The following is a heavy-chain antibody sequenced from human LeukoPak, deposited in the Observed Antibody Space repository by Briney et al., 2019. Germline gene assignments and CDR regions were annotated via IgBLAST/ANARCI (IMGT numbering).Heavy chain of an antibody. J-gene: IGHJ4*02. Sequence: PGRSLRLSCAASGFTFSSYWMHWVRQVPGKGLVWVARINPGGSSITYADSVKGRFTISRDNVKNTLYLQMDSLRAEDTGVYYCARSNQADDYWGQGTLVTVSS. CDR1: GFTFSSYW. CDR3: ARSNQADDY. CDR2: INPGGSSI. V-gene: IGHV3-74*01. D-gene: IGHD1-14*01.